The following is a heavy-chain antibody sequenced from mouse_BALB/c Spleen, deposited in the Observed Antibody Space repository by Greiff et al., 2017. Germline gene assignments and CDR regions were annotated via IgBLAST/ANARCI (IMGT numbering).Heavy chain of an antibody. CDR3: AREEEYYGSSPWAMDY. V-gene: IGHV5-6*02. Sequence: EVKLVESGGDLVKPGGSLKLSCAASGFTFSSYGMSWVRQTPDKRLEWVATISSGGSYTYYPDSVKGRFTISRDNAKNTLYLQMSSLKSEDTAMYYCAREEEYYGSSPWAMDYWGQGTSVTVSS. J-gene: IGHJ4*01. D-gene: IGHD1-1*01. CDR2: ISSGGSYT. CDR1: GFTFSSYG.